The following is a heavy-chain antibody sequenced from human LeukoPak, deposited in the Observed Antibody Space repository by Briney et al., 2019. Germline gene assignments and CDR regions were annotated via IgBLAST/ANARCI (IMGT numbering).Heavy chain of an antibody. CDR3: AAWNYYGSGSYIRSGAFDI. CDR2: IWYDGSNK. Sequence: GRSLTLSCPASGFTFSSYGMHWVRQAPGKGLEWVAVIWYDGSNKYYADSVKGRFTISRHNSKNTLYLQMNSLRAEDTAVYYCAAWNYYGSGSYIRSGAFDIWGEGTMVTVSS. V-gene: IGHV3-33*01. D-gene: IGHD3-10*01. J-gene: IGHJ3*02. CDR1: GFTFSSYG.